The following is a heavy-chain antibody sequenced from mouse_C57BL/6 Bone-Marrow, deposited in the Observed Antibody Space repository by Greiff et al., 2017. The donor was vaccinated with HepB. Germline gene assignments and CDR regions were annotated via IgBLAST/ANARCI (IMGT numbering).Heavy chain of an antibody. D-gene: IGHD1-1*01. CDR1: GFSLTSYG. V-gene: IGHV2-9*01. CDR3: AKHATTVVASYWYFDV. J-gene: IGHJ1*03. Sequence: VQGVESGPGLVAPSQSLSITCTVSGFSLTSYGVDWVRQPPGKGLEWLGVIWGGGSTNYNSALMSRLSISKDNSKGQVFLKMNSLQTDDTAMYYCAKHATTVVASYWYFDVWGTGTTVTVSS. CDR2: IWGGGST.